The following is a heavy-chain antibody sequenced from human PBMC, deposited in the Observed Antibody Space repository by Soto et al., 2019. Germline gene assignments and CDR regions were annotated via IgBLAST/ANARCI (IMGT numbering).Heavy chain of an antibody. J-gene: IGHJ6*02. D-gene: IGHD4-17*01. CDR1: GGTFSSYA. CDR2: IIPIFGTA. CDR3: ARPRSPSTVTRSYYYGMDV. V-gene: IGHV1-69*06. Sequence: QVQLVQSGAEVKKPGSSVKVSCKASGGTFSSYAISWVRQAPGQGLEWMGGIIPIFGTANYAQKFQGRVTITADKSTSTAYMERSLLRSEDTAVYYCARPRSPSTVTRSYYYGMDVWGQGTTVTVSS.